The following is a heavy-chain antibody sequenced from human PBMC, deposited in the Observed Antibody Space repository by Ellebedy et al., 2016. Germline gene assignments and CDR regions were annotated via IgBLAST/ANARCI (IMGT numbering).Heavy chain of an antibody. CDR2: IYPGDSEI. D-gene: IGHD3-10*01. Sequence: GESLKISCKGSGYSFISYWISWVRQMPGKGMEWVGVIYPGDSEIRYSPSFQGQVSISVDKSISTAYLQWSSLKASDSALYYCARLGMSMVRGITPFDYWGQGTLVTVSS. CDR3: ARLGMSMVRGITPFDY. J-gene: IGHJ4*02. CDR1: GYSFISYW. V-gene: IGHV5-51*01.